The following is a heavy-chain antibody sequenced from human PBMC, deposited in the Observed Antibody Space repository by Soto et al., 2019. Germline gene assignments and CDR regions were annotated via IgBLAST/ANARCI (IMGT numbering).Heavy chain of an antibody. V-gene: IGHV3-73*01. CDR3: TSRDDFGTYESHF. J-gene: IGHJ4*02. CDR1: GCTLRGSA. CDR2: IRSSANSFAT. Sequence: PWGTLRLSFATSGCTLRGSAIHWVRLAYGKGLAWVGRIRSSANSFATAYGASGGGRFTISRDDSKNTAYLQMNSLKTEDTAVYYCTSRDDFGTYESHFWGQGTQVAVSS. D-gene: IGHD4-4*01.